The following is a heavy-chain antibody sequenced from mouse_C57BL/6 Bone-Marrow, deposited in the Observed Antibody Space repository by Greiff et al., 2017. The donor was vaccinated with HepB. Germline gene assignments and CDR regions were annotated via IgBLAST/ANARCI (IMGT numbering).Heavy chain of an antibody. D-gene: IGHD1-1*01. Sequence: EVKLMESGGGLVQPGGSMKLSCAASGFTFSDAWMDWVRQSPEKGLEWVAEIRNKANNHATYYAESVKGRFTISRDDSKSSVYLQMNSLRAEDTGIYYCTRPLYYGSSSYAMDYWGQGTSVTVSS. CDR1: GFTFSDAW. J-gene: IGHJ4*01. CDR2: IRNKANNHAT. V-gene: IGHV6-6*01. CDR3: TRPLYYGSSSYAMDY.